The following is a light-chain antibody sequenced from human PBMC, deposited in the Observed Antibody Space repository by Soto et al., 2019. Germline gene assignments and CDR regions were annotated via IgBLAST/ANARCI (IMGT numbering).Light chain of an antibody. J-gene: IGLJ1*01. Sequence: QSVLTQLPSVSGAPGQRVTISCTGSSSNIGAGYDVHWYQQLPGTAPKLLIYGNSNRSSGVPDRFSGSKSGTSASLAITGLQAEDEADYYCQSYDSSLSGYVFGTGTKVTVL. CDR2: GNS. CDR3: QSYDSSLSGYV. V-gene: IGLV1-40*01. CDR1: SSNIGAGYD.